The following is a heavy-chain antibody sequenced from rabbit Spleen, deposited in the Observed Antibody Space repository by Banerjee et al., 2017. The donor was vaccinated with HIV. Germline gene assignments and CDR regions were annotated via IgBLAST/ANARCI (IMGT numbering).Heavy chain of an antibody. Sequence: QSLEESGGDLVKPGASLTLTCTASGLDFSSYYYMCWVRQAPGKGLEWIGYIEPIFGNTYYANWVNGRFTISSHNAQNTLYLQLTSLTAADTATYFCARSTYGYDDYADLYYTAMDLWGPGTLVTVS. CDR2: IEPIFGNT. V-gene: IGHV1S43*01. CDR3: ARSTYGYDDYADLYYTAMDL. D-gene: IGHD6-1*01. J-gene: IGHJ6*01. CDR1: GLDFSSYYY.